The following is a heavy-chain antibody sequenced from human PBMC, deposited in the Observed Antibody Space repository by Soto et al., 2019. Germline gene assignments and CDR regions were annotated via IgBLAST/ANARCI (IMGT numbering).Heavy chain of an antibody. CDR3: VRSGFDF. J-gene: IGHJ4*02. Sequence: HWVRQAPGQGLEWMGIINPRNGKTTYAQKFQGRVTMTSVTSTATMYMELNGLKSDDTAIYLCVRSGFDFWGPGTLVTVSS. V-gene: IGHV1-46*01. D-gene: IGHD2-8*02. CDR2: INPRNGKT.